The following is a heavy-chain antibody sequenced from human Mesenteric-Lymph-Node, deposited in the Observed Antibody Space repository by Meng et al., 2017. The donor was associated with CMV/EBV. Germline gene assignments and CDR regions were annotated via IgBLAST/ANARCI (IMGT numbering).Heavy chain of an antibody. CDR3: ARVLLFGGAHFDF. CDR1: GGSISSGGYY. D-gene: IGHD3-10*02. V-gene: IGHV4-30-4*08. CDR2: IYYSGST. Sequence: SETLSLTCTVSGGSISSGGYYWSWIRQHPGKGLEWIGYIYYSGSTYYNPPLKGRVNISVDTSKSQFSLKLSSVTAADTAVYYCARVLLFGGAHFDFWGQGTLVTVSS. J-gene: IGHJ4*02.